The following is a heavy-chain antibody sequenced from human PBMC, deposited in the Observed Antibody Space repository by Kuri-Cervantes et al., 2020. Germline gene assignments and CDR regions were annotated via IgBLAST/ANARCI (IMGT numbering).Heavy chain of an antibody. J-gene: IGHJ4*02. Sequence: GESLKISCAASGFTFSSYAMSWVRQAPGQGLEWVSSISSSGTYIYYADSVKGRFTISRDSAKNSLYLQMNSLRVEDTAVYYCARGRAVHLWLCDYWGQGTVVTVSS. CDR2: ISSSGTYI. CDR3: ARGRAVHLWLCDY. V-gene: IGHV3-21*03. D-gene: IGHD5-18*01. CDR1: GFTFSSYA.